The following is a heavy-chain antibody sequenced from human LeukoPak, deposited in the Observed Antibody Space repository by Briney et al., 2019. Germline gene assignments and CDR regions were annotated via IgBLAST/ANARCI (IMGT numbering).Heavy chain of an antibody. D-gene: IGHD2-2*01. V-gene: IGHV1-69-2*01. CDR1: GYTFTDYY. CDR2: VDPEDSET. CDR3: ATAVNIVVVPAAGDHYNWFHP. J-gene: IGHJ5*02. Sequence: ASVKISCKVSGYTFTDYYMHWVQQAPGKGLEWTGLVDPEDSETIYAEKYQGRVTITADTSTDTAYMELSSLRSEDTAVYYCATAVNIVVVPAAGDHYNWFHPWGQGTLVTVSS.